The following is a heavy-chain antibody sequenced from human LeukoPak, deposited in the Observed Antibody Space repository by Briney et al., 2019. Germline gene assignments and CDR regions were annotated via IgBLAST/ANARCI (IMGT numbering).Heavy chain of an antibody. V-gene: IGHV3-7*01. Sequence: GGSLRLSCAASGFTFSSYWMSWVRQAPGKGLEWVANIKQDGSEKYYVDSVKGRFTISRDNAKNSLYLQMNSLRAEDTAVYYCARDRSKKDIVVVPAALWGQGTLVTVSS. J-gene: IGHJ4*02. CDR2: IKQDGSEK. D-gene: IGHD2-2*01. CDR3: ARDRSKKDIVVVPAAL. CDR1: GFTFSSYW.